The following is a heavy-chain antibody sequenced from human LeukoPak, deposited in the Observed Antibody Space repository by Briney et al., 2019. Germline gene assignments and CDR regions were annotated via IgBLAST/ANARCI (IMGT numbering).Heavy chain of an antibody. Sequence: ASVKVSCKASGYTFSDYGFVWVRQAPGQGLEWMGWISAYNGKTNYAQKLQGRVTMTTDTSTSTAYMELRSLRSDDTAVYYCARDPRSWCSSTSCYPTMFDPWGQGTLVTVSS. V-gene: IGHV1-18*01. CDR3: ARDPRSWCSSTSCYPTMFDP. D-gene: IGHD2-2*01. J-gene: IGHJ5*02. CDR2: ISAYNGKT. CDR1: GYTFSDYG.